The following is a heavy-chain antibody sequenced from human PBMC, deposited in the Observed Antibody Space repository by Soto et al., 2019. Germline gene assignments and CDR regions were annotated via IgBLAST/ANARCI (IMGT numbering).Heavy chain of an antibody. Sequence: SETLSLTCAVSGGSITSNWWSWVRQPPGKGLEWIGEIHHSGSFNYNPSLKSRVTISVDTSKNQFSLKLSSVTAADTAVYYCAREGDGYKAFDYWGQGTLVTVSS. CDR3: AREGDGYKAFDY. CDR1: GGSITSNW. CDR2: IHHSGSF. J-gene: IGHJ4*02. V-gene: IGHV4-4*02. D-gene: IGHD5-12*01.